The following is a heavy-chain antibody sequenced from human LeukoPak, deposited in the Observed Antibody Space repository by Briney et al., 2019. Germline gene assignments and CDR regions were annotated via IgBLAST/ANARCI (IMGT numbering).Heavy chain of an antibody. V-gene: IGHV1-46*01. D-gene: IGHD5-12*01. Sequence: GSSVKVSCKASGGSFGSYALSWVRQAPGQGLEWMGIINPSGGSTSYAQKFQGRVTMTRDMSTSTVYMELSSLRSEDTAVYYCARGPIVATIKRYMDVWGKGTTVTVSS. CDR1: GGSFGSYA. J-gene: IGHJ6*03. CDR3: ARGPIVATIKRYMDV. CDR2: INPSGGST.